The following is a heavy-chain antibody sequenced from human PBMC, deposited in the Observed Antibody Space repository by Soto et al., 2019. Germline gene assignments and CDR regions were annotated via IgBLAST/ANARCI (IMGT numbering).Heavy chain of an antibody. CDR2: IYYSGTT. J-gene: IGHJ5*02. V-gene: IGHV4-39*01. D-gene: IGHD3-22*01. Sequence: SETLSLTCTVSGGSIRSVMYYWGWIRQPPGKGLEWIGSIYYSGTTYYNPSLKSRVTVSIDTSKNQFSLKLSSVTAADTAVYYRLEGYYDSSGIWFDPWGQGLLVT. CDR1: GGSIRSVMYY. CDR3: LEGYYDSSGIWFDP.